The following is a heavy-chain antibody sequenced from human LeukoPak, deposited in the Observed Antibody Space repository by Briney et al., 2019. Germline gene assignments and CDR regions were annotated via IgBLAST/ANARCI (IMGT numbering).Heavy chain of an antibody. CDR2: IYYSGST. D-gene: IGHD3-22*01. CDR1: GGSISSSSYY. V-gene: IGHV4-39*01. CDR3: ARRRTRDYYDSSGYYPSFDY. J-gene: IGHJ4*02. Sequence: SETLSLTCTVSGGSISSSSYYWGWIRQPPGKGLEWIGSIYYSGSTYYNPSLKSRVTISVDTSKNQFSLKLSPVTAADTAVYYCARRRTRDYYDSSGYYPSFDYWGQGTLVTVSS.